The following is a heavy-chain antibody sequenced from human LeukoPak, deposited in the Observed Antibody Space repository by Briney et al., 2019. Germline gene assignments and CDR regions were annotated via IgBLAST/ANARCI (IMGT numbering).Heavy chain of an antibody. CDR3: ARRVGGTYCSSTSCYPYYYYYYYMDV. V-gene: IGHV4-61*08. CDR2: INHSGST. J-gene: IGHJ6*03. CDR1: GGSISSGGYY. D-gene: IGHD2-2*01. Sequence: SETLSLTCTVSGGSISSGGYYWSWIRQPPGKGLEWIGEINHSGSTNYNPSLKSRVTISVDTSKNQFSLKLSSVTAADTAVYYCARRVGGTYCSSTSCYPYYYYYYYMDVWGKGTTVTVSS.